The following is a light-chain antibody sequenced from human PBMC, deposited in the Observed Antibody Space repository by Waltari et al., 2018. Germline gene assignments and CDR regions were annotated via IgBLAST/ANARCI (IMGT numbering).Light chain of an antibody. CDR1: PSVLYSSNNKNY. CDR2: WAS. J-gene: IGKJ3*01. CDR3: HQYYSPPFT. Sequence: DIVMTQSPDSLAVSLGETATINCKSSPSVLYSSNNKNYLAWYQQKPGQPPKLLIYWASTRESGVPDRFSGSVSGTDFTLTISSLQAEDVAGYYCHQYYSPPFTFGPGTKVDLK. V-gene: IGKV4-1*01.